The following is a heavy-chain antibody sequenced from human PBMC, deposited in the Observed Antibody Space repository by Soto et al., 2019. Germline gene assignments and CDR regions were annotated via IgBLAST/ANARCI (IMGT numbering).Heavy chain of an antibody. J-gene: IGHJ6*02. CDR3: AKDEPNYDFWSGYKGKGMDV. D-gene: IGHD3-3*01. CDR1: GFTFSSYA. Sequence: EVQLLESGGGLVQPGGSLRLSCAASGFTFSSYAMSWVRQAPGKGLEWVSAISGSGGSTYYADSVKGRFTISRDHSKNTLYLQMNSLRAEDTAVYYCAKDEPNYDFWSGYKGKGMDVWGQGTTVTVSS. CDR2: ISGSGGST. V-gene: IGHV3-23*01.